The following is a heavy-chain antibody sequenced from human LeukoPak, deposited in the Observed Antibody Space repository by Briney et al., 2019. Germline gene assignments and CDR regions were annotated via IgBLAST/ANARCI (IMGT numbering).Heavy chain of an antibody. CDR2: IYYSGST. Sequence: SETLSLTCTVSGGSINNGGYYWSWIRQHPGKGLEWIGYIYYSGSTYYNPSLKSRVTISVDTSKNQFSLKLSSVTAADTAVYYCARTGVIVGYIHYWGQGTLVTVSS. D-gene: IGHD3-16*02. J-gene: IGHJ4*02. CDR1: GGSINNGGYY. V-gene: IGHV4-30-4*01. CDR3: ARTGVIVGYIHY.